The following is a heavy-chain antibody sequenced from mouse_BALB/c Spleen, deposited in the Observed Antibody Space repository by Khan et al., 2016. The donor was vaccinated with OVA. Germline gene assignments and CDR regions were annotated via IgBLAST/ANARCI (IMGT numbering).Heavy chain of an antibody. J-gene: IGHJ4*01. V-gene: IGHV2-6*02. Sequence: VELVESGPGLVAPSQSLSITCTVSGFSLTSYGVHWVRQPPGKGLEWLVVIWSDGSSNYNSVLKSRLSICKDNSKSQVFLKMNSLQTSDAAIYYCARWFDGYSSLYAMDYWGQGTSVTVAS. CDR3: ARWFDGYSSLYAMDY. D-gene: IGHD2-3*01. CDR1: GFSLTSYG. CDR2: IWSDGSS.